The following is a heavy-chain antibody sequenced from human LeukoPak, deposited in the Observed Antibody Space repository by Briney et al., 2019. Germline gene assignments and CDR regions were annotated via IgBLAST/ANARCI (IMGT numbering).Heavy chain of an antibody. Sequence: PSETLSLSCTVSGGSISTYYWTWIRQSAGKGLDCIGRISTSGTTNYNPSLKGRVTMSVDTSKNQFSLKLTSVTAADTAVYYCAREWRLAEYGSEYYYGMDVWGHGTTVTVSS. V-gene: IGHV4-4*07. J-gene: IGHJ6*02. D-gene: IGHD3-10*01. CDR1: GGSISTYY. CDR3: AREWRLAEYGSEYYYGMDV. CDR2: ISTSGTT.